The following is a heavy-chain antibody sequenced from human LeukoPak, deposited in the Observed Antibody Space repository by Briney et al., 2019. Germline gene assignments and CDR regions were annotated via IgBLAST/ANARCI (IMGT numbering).Heavy chain of an antibody. CDR1: GFTFSDYW. CDR2: ISGSGGST. Sequence: GGSLRLSCAASGFTFSDYWMSWVRQAPGKGLEWVSAISGSGGSTYYADSVKGRFTISRDNSKNTLYLQMNSLRAEDTAVYYCAKAYYASGWYRGFDYWGQGTLVTVSS. D-gene: IGHD6-19*01. V-gene: IGHV3-23*01. J-gene: IGHJ4*02. CDR3: AKAYYASGWYRGFDY.